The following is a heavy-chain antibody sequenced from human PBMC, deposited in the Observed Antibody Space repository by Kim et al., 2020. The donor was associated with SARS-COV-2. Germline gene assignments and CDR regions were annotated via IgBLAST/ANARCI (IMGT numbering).Heavy chain of an antibody. J-gene: IGHJ4*02. CDR2: ISGSGGST. Sequence: GGSLRLSCAASGFTFSSYAMSWVRQAPGKGLEWVSAISGSGGSTYYADSVKGRFTISRDNSKNTLYLQMNSLRAEDTAVYYCAKEEVVLGNWNDVTDYWGQGTLVTVSS. V-gene: IGHV3-23*01. CDR3: AKEEVVLGNWNDVTDY. CDR1: GFTFSSYA. D-gene: IGHD1-20*01.